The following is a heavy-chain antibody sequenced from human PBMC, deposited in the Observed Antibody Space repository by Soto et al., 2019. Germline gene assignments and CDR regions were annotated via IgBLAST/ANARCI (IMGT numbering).Heavy chain of an antibody. D-gene: IGHD5-12*01. CDR2: NKSKTDGETT. CDR3: TTDADPRGGYPSWLRRNYYYYGMDV. J-gene: IGHJ6*01. CDR1: GFTFSNAW. V-gene: IGHV3-15*01. Sequence: GSLRLSCAASGFTFSNAWMSWVRQAPGKGLEWVGSNKSKTDGETTDQAKTKKGRITNSKDNSKNTQDIQMNSLKTEDTAVYYCTTDADPRGGYPSWLRRNYYYYGMDV.